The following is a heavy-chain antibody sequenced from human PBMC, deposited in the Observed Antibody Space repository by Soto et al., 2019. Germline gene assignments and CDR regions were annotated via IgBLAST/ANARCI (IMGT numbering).Heavy chain of an antibody. V-gene: IGHV3-48*01. CDR3: ARPLYGSGSYPNWFDP. Sequence: GGSLRLSCAASGFTFSSYSMNWVRQAPGKGLEWVSYISSSSSTIYYADSVKGRFTISRDNAKNSLYLRMNSLRAEDTAVYYCARPLYGSGSYPNWFDPWGQGTLVTVSS. CDR1: GFTFSSYS. D-gene: IGHD3-10*01. CDR2: ISSSSSTI. J-gene: IGHJ5*02.